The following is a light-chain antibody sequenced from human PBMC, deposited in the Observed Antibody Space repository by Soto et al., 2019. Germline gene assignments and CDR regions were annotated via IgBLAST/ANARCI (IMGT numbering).Light chain of an antibody. CDR1: QGISRW. CDR3: QQANRFPLS. J-gene: IGKJ4*01. CDR2: TAS. V-gene: IGKV1-12*01. Sequence: DIQLTQSPSSVSASVGDRVTITCRASQGISRWLVWYQQKPGKAPNLLIHTASSLQSGVPSRFSGGGSGTDFTLTISSLQPEDFATYYCQQANRFPLSFGGGTKVEIK.